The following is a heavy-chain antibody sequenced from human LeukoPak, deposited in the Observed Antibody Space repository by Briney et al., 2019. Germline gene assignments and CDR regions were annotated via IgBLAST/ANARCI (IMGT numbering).Heavy chain of an antibody. V-gene: IGHV1-8*02. D-gene: IGHD3-9*01. CDR2: MNPNSGNT. CDR3: ARANYDILTGYYKFAKYYYYMDV. Sequence: GASVKVSCKASGYTFTGYYLHWVRQAPGQGLEWMGWMNPNSGNTGYAQKFQGRVTMTRNTSISTAYMELSSLRSEDTAVYYCARANYDILTGYYKFAKYYYYMDVWGKGTTVTISS. CDR1: GYTFTGYY. J-gene: IGHJ6*03.